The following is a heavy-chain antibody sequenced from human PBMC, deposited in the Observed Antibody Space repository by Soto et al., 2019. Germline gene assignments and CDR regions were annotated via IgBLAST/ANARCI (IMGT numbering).Heavy chain of an antibody. J-gene: IGHJ6*02. Sequence: GGSLRLSCAASGFTFRSYSMNWVRQAPGKGLEWLSYISSTSSTVYYADSVKGRFTISRDNAKNSLYLQMISLRDEDTAVYYCAREGHYDLLQAAHYSGMDLWGQGTTVTVSS. CDR1: GFTFRSYS. V-gene: IGHV3-48*02. CDR3: AREGHYDLLQAAHYSGMDL. CDR2: ISSTSSTV. D-gene: IGHD3-9*01.